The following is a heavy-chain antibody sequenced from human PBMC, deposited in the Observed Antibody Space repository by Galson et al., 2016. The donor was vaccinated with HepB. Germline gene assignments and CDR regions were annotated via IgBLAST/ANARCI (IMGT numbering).Heavy chain of an antibody. Sequence: SVKVSCKASGYPSTKFAMHWVRQAPGQRLEWMGWINAGSGNTKYSQKIQGRVTITRDTSASTAYMELSSLRSEDTAVYYCARGGVDYWGQGTLVTVSS. CDR3: ARGGVDY. CDR1: GYPSTKFA. D-gene: IGHD3-16*01. J-gene: IGHJ4*02. CDR2: INAGSGNT. V-gene: IGHV1-3*01.